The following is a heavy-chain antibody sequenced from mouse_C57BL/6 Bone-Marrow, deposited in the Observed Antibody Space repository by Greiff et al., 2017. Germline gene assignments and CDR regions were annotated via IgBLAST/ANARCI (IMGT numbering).Heavy chain of an antibody. CDR1: GFYIKAYY. CDR2: IDPEYGDT. Sequence: VQLQQSGAELVRPGASVMLSCTSSGFYIKAYYMHWVKQRPQPGLELMGWIDPEYGDTEYASKSLGKATITADTSSNTAYLQHSRQTSEDTAVYYCATGRVDVWGTGTTVTVSS. J-gene: IGHJ1*03. V-gene: IGHV14-4*01. CDR3: ATGRVDV.